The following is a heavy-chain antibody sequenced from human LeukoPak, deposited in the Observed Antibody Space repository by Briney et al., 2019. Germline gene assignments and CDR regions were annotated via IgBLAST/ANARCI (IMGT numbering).Heavy chain of an antibody. CDR1: GFTFSSYA. CDR3: AKLAQQLVRHNWFDP. D-gene: IGHD6-13*01. V-gene: IGHV3-23*01. CDR2: ISGSGGNT. J-gene: IGHJ5*02. Sequence: GGSLRLSCAPSGFTFSSYAMSWVRQAPGKGLEWVSVISGSGGNTYYADSVKGRFTISRDNSKNTLYLQMNSLRAEDTAVYYCAKLAQQLVRHNWFDPWGQGTLVTVSS.